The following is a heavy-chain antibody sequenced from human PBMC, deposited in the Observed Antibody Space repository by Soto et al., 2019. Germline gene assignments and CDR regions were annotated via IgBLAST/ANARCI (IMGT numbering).Heavy chain of an antibody. D-gene: IGHD6-19*01. J-gene: IGHJ6*02. Sequence: QVQLVQSGAEVKSPGASVTVSCKASGYTFSNYGITWVRQAPGQGLEWTGWISGNNGDTKFAQKLQGRVTLTTDTSTSTAYMELRSLTSDDTAVYYCARAGWVATPRMDVWGQGTTVTVSS. V-gene: IGHV1-18*01. CDR3: ARAGWVATPRMDV. CDR1: GYTFSNYG. CDR2: ISGNNGDT.